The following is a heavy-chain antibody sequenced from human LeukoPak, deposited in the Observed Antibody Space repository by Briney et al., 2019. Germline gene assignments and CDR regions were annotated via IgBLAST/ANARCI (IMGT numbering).Heavy chain of an antibody. CDR3: AVSSGYDSMNFDY. J-gene: IGHJ4*02. V-gene: IGHV4-59*01. CDR2: IYYSGST. D-gene: IGHD5-12*01. Sequence: SETLSLTCTVSGGSISSYYWSWIRQPPGKGLEWIGYIYYSGSTNYNPSLKSRVTISVDTSKSQFSLKLSSVTAADTAVYYCAVSSGYDSMNFDYWGQGTLVTVSS. CDR1: GGSISSYY.